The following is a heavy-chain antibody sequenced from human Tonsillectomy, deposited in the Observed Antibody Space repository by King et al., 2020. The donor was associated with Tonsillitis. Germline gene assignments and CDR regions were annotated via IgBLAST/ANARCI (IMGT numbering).Heavy chain of an antibody. J-gene: IGHJ3*02. CDR2: IYSGGSST. CDR3: AKDYTPHQGPHDAFDI. CDR1: GFTFNNYA. Sequence: VQLVESGGGLVQTGGSLRLSCAASGFTFNNYAMSWVRQAPGKGLEWVSVIYSGGSSTYYADSVKGRFTISRDNSKNTLYLQMNSLRAEDTAVYYCAKDYTPHQGPHDAFDIWGQGTMVTVSS. D-gene: IGHD2-2*01. V-gene: IGHV3-23*03.